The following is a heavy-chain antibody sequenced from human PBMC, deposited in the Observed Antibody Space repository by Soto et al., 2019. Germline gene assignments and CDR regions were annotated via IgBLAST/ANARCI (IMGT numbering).Heavy chain of an antibody. V-gene: IGHV3-30*18. Sequence: PGGSLRLSCAAPGFTFRSYGLHWVRQTPGKGLEWVAVISYDGSNKYYADSVKGRFTISRDNSKNTLYLQMNSLRAEDTAVYYCAKDRSYGYDFEYWGQGTLVTVSS. D-gene: IGHD5-18*01. CDR2: ISYDGSNK. J-gene: IGHJ4*02. CDR3: AKDRSYGYDFEY. CDR1: GFTFRSYG.